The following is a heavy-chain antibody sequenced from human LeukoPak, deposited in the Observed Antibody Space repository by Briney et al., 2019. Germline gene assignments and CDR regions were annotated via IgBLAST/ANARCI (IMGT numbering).Heavy chain of an antibody. J-gene: IGHJ4*02. CDR2: CDPEDGEK. CDR3: ASDIGQRYFDWLAT. D-gene: IGHD3-9*01. Sequence: SSVKVSFKVSVYTLPELSMRWVRQPPGKGLEGMGGCDPEDGEKIYAQKFQGRGTNTEDTSPETAFMEPNSPRPDGTAGYYLASDIGQRYFDWLATWGQGTLVTVSS. CDR1: VYTLPELS. V-gene: IGHV1-24*01.